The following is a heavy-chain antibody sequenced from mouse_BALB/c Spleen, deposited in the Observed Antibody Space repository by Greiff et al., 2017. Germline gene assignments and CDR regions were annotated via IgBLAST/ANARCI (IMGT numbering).Heavy chain of an antibody. V-gene: IGHV5-17*02. D-gene: IGHD1-1*02. CDR3: AREEGSPFAY. CDR2: ISSGSSTI. J-gene: IGHJ3*01. Sequence: EVKLMESGGGLVQPGGSRKLSCAASGFTFSSFGMHWVRQAPEKGLEWVAYISSGSSTIYYADTVKGRFTISRDNPKNTLFLQMTSLRSEDTAMYYCAREEGSPFAYWGQGTLVTVSA. CDR1: GFTFSSFG.